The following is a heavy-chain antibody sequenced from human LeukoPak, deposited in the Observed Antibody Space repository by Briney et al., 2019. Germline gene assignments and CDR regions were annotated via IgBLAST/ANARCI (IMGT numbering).Heavy chain of an antibody. CDR1: GGSISSGSYY. CDR2: IYTSGST. Sequence: SQTLSLTCTVSGGSISSGSYYWSWIRQPAGKGLEWIGRIYTSGSTNYNPSLKSRVTISVDTSKNQFSLKLSSVTAADTAVYYCAREPGDYYYDSSGYEGWFVPWGQGTLVTVSS. J-gene: IGHJ5*02. CDR3: AREPGDYYYDSSGYEGWFVP. V-gene: IGHV4-61*02. D-gene: IGHD3-22*01.